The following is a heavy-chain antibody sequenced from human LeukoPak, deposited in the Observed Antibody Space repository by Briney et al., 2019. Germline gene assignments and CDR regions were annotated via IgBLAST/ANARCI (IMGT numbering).Heavy chain of an antibody. CDR2: IGHDGAKI. Sequence: GGSLRLSCAASGFTFSTYGMHWVRQAPGKGLEWVAFIGHDGAKIYYADSVQGRFTISRDDSKNTLYLEMNSLSGEDTALYYCAKDHVTWGNRYFDHWGQGTLGTVSS. CDR3: AKDHVTWGNRYFDH. V-gene: IGHV3-30*02. D-gene: IGHD3-16*01. CDR1: GFTFSTYG. J-gene: IGHJ4*02.